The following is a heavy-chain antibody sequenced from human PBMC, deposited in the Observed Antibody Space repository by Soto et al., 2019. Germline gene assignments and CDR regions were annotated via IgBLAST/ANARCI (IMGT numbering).Heavy chain of an antibody. CDR2: IQRGGAT. D-gene: IGHD2-15*01. CDR3: ARDDVQGSGGSCYGAPMDA. V-gene: IGHV3-66*01. CDR1: GFIVSSNY. Sequence: EVQLVESGGGLVQPGGSLRLSCAASGFIVSSNYMSWVRQAPGKGLEWVSVIQRGGATYYADTGKGRFTISRDNSKNTLYLQMNSLRAEDTAVYDCARDDVQGSGGSCYGAPMDAWGKGTTVTGSS. J-gene: IGHJ6*03.